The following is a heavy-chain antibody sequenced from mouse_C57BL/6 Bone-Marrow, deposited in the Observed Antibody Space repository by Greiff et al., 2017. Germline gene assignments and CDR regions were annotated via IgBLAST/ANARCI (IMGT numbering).Heavy chain of an antibody. J-gene: IGHJ1*03. CDR1: GYAFSSYW. Sequence: QVQLQQSGAELVKPGASVKISCKASGYAFSSYWMNWVKQRPGKGLEWIGQIYPGDGDTNYNGKFKGKATLTADKSSSTAYMQLSSLTSEDSAVYFCARENITTVVAHWYCDVWGTGTTVTVAS. CDR2: IYPGDGDT. D-gene: IGHD1-1*01. CDR3: ARENITTVVAHWYCDV. V-gene: IGHV1-80*01.